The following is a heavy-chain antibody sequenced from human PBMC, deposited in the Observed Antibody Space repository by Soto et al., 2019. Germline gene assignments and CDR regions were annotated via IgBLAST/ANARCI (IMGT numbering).Heavy chain of an antibody. J-gene: IGHJ6*02. CDR2: IYYSGYT. CDR1: GCSISSSSYY. D-gene: IGHD3-16*01. Sequence: PSETLSPTRTFSGCSISSSSYYWGLIRQHPGKGLEWIGSIYYSGYTYYNPSLKSRVTISVDTSKNQFSLKLSSVTAADTAVYYCARHNGPLYVGYYYDMDVWGQGTTVTVSS. V-gene: IGHV4-39*01. CDR3: ARHNGPLYVGYYYDMDV.